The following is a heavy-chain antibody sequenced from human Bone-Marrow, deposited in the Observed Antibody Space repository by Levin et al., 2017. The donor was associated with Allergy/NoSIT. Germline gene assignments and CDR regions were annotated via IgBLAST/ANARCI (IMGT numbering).Heavy chain of an antibody. CDR2: IFPSDSDT. V-gene: IGHV5-51*01. Sequence: GGSLRLSCQASGYSFTSYWFGWVRQRPGKGLEWMGLIFPSDSDTRVSPSFQGQIIMSVDKSTSTAYLQWSSLKASDSAMYDCARCDSDGSNSFDYWGQGARVTVSS. J-gene: IGHJ4*02. CDR3: ARCDSDGSNSFDY. D-gene: IGHD4-23*01. CDR1: GYSFTSYW.